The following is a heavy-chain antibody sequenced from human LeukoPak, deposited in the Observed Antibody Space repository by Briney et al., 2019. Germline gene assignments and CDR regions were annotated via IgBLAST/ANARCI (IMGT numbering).Heavy chain of an antibody. Sequence: GGSLRLSCAASGFAFSSYSMNWVRQAPGKGLEWVSSISGSGGGTYYADSVKGRFTISRDNSNNMLYLQMNSLRAEDTAIYYCAKNCGSGSHAFDIWGQGTMVTVSS. CDR1: GFAFSSYS. D-gene: IGHD3-10*01. CDR2: ISGSGGGT. V-gene: IGHV3-23*01. J-gene: IGHJ3*02. CDR3: AKNCGSGSHAFDI.